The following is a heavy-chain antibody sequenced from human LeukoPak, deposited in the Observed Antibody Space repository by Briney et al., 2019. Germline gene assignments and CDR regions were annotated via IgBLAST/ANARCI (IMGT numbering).Heavy chain of an antibody. CDR3: ARYLGHPSGSKRGFDY. CDR2: ISGHNDNA. J-gene: IGHJ4*02. Sequence: ASVKVSCKASGYTFSTYGISWVRQAPGQGLEWLGWISGHNDNANYVQEFQDRVTMTTDTSTTTAYMELRSLTSDDTAVYLCARYLGHPSGSKRGFDYWGQGTLVTVSS. CDR1: GYTFSTYG. V-gene: IGHV1-18*01. D-gene: IGHD6-19*01.